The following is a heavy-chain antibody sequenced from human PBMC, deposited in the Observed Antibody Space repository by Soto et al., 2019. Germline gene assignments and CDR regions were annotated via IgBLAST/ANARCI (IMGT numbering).Heavy chain of an antibody. Sequence: SETLSLTCTVSGGSITNNNYYWGWVRQPPGKGLEWIASISYSGTTYYNPSLKSRVTKSVDTSRNQFSLKLTSVTAADTVVFYCARLDYYYDSSGYQGFDYWGQGTLVTVSS. J-gene: IGHJ4*02. CDR3: ARLDYYYDSSGYQGFDY. CDR1: GGSITNNNYY. D-gene: IGHD3-22*01. V-gene: IGHV4-39*01. CDR2: ISYSGTT.